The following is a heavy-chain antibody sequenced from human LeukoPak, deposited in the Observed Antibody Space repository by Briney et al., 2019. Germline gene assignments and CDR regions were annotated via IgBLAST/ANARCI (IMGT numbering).Heavy chain of an antibody. D-gene: IGHD3-22*01. CDR3: ASGYYYDSSGYSYYFDY. Sequence: SSVKVSCKASGGTFSSYAISWVRQAPGQGLEWTGRIIPIFGTANYAQKFQGRVTITTDESTSTAYMELSSLRSEDTAVYYCASGYYYDSSGYSYYFDYWGQGTLVTVSS. CDR2: IIPIFGTA. V-gene: IGHV1-69*05. CDR1: GGTFSSYA. J-gene: IGHJ4*02.